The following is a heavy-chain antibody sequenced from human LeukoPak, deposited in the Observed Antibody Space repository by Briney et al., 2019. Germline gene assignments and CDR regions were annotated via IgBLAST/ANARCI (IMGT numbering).Heavy chain of an antibody. CDR1: GGSISSYY. D-gene: IGHD3-22*01. CDR3: ARRDYDSGGHYGPDNWFDP. CDR2: IYYSGNT. Sequence: PSETLSLTCTVSGGSISSYYWSWIRQHPGKGLEWIGYIYYSGNTYYNPSLKSRVTISVDTSKNQFSLKMSSVTAADTAVYYCARRDYDSGGHYGPDNWFDPWGQGIQVTVSP. V-gene: IGHV4-59*06. J-gene: IGHJ5*02.